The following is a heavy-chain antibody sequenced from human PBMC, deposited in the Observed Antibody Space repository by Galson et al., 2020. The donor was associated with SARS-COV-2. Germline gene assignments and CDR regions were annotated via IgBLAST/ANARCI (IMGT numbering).Heavy chain of an antibody. CDR2: ISHDGSNK. D-gene: IGHD3-10*02. J-gene: IGHJ6*02. Sequence: GGSLRLSCAASGFSFSSYSMHWVRQAPGKGLECVTVISHDGSNKYYADSAKGRFTISRDNSKNTLYLQMNSLRAEDTAVYYCSRSVPITRFQGKAYEYYAMDVWGQGTTVTVSS. CDR3: SRSVPITRFQGKAYEYYAMDV. CDR1: GFSFSSYS. V-gene: IGHV3-30-3*01.